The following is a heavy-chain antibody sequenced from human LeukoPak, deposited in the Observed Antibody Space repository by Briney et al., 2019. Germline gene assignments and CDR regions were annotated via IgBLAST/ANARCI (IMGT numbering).Heavy chain of an antibody. V-gene: IGHV2-5*02. J-gene: IGHJ5*02. CDR1: GLSLSTSGGG. CDR2: IYWDDDK. Sequence: SGPTLVNPTQTLTLTCTFSGLSLSTSGGGVGWIRQPPGKALEWLALIYWDDDKHYSPSLKSRLTITKDTSKNQVVLTMTNMDPVDTATYYCAHITVPGIAVAGTISWFDPWGQGTLVTVSS. CDR3: AHITVPGIAVAGTISWFDP. D-gene: IGHD6-19*01.